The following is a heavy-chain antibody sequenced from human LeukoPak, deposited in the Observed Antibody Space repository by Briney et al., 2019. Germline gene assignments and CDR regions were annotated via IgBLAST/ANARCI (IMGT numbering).Heavy chain of an antibody. V-gene: IGHV3-23*01. D-gene: IGHD5-12*01. CDR1: GFAFSNYA. CDR3: AKSAGVATIYFDS. J-gene: IGHJ4*02. CDR2: IGSDGDM. Sequence: GGSLRLSCTASGFAFSNYAMAWVRQAPGKGLEGVAAIGSDGDMVHEDSVKGRFTISKDNSKSSLYLQMDNLRAEDTAIYFCAKSAGVATIYFDSWGQGALVTVSS.